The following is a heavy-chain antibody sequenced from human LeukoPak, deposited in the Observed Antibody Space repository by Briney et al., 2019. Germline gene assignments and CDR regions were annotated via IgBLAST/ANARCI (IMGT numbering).Heavy chain of an antibody. CDR2: VYTSGIT. J-gene: IGHJ4*02. CDR3: ARRIARAGDY. D-gene: IGHD6-13*01. Sequence: SETLSLTCTVSGGFINSYYWSWIRQPAGKGLEWIGRVYTSGITNYNPSLKSRITMSVDTSKNQFSLKLTSVTAADTAVYYCARRIARAGDYWGQGTLVTVSS. CDR1: GGFINSYY. V-gene: IGHV4-4*07.